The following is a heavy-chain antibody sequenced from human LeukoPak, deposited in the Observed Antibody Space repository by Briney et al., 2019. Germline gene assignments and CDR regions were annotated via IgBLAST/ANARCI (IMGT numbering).Heavy chain of an antibody. CDR1: GYTFTGYY. D-gene: IGHD2-8*01. CDR3: AREDIVLMVYAMFAY. CDR2: INPNSGGT. Sequence: ASVKVSCKASGYTFTGYYMHWVRQAPGQGLEWMGWINPNSGGTNYAQKFQGRVTKTRDTSISTAYMELSRLRSDDTAVYYCAREDIVLMVYAMFAYWGQGTLVTVSS. V-gene: IGHV1-2*02. J-gene: IGHJ4*02.